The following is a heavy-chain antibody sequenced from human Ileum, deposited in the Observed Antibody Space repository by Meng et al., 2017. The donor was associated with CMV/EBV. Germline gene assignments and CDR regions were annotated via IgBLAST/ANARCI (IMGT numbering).Heavy chain of an antibody. CDR2: VKSKTDGGTT. D-gene: IGHD3-10*01. J-gene: IGHJ4*02. V-gene: IGHV3-15*01. CDR1: GFSFSNAW. CDR3: ARDRFFGDDGSGAYFHDY. Sequence: GESLKISCAASGFSFSNAWMSWVRQAPGKGLEWVGRVKSKTDGGTTDYADSVKGRFIVSRDNAKNSLYLQMSSLRAEDTAVYYCARDRFFGDDGSGAYFHDYWGQGTLVTVSS.